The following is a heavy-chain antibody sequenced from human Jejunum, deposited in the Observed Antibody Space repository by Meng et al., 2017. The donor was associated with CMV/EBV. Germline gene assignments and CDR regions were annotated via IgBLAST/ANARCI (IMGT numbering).Heavy chain of an antibody. CDR1: FSSDG. CDR2: IRYDGSNT. D-gene: IGHD2-21*01. Sequence: FSSDGMHWVRQAPGKGLEWVAFIRYDGSNTYYADSVKGRFTVSRDNSKNTVYLEMNSLRAEDTAVYYCAKGPRVIFHVNYYYGMDVWGQGTTVTVSS. J-gene: IGHJ6*02. CDR3: AKGPRVIFHVNYYYGMDV. V-gene: IGHV3-30*02.